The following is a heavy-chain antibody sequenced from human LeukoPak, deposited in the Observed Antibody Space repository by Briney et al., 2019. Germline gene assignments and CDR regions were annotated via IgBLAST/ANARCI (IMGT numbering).Heavy chain of an antibody. D-gene: IGHD3-22*01. J-gene: IGHJ4*02. CDR1: GYTFTGYY. CDR2: INPNSGGT. V-gene: IGHV1-2*02. CDR3: ARADSRDYYFDY. Sequence: ASVKVSCKASGYTFTGYYMHWVRQAPGQGLEWMGWINPNSGGTNYAQKFQGRVTMTRDTSISTAYMELSRLRSDDTAVYYCARADSRDYYFDYWGRGTLVTVSS.